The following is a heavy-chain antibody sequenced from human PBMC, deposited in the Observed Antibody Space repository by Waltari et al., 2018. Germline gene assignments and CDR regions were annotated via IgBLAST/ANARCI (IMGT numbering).Heavy chain of an antibody. Sequence: QVTLRESGPALVKPTQTLTLTCTFSGFSLSSSGMCVSWIRQPPGKALEWLARIDWDDDKYYSTSLKTRLTISKDTSKNQVVLTMTNMDPVDTATYYCAREEPYGSGSYFDYWGQGTLVTVSS. J-gene: IGHJ4*02. CDR2: IDWDDDK. D-gene: IGHD3-10*01. V-gene: IGHV2-70*15. CDR1: GFSLSSSGMC. CDR3: AREEPYGSGSYFDY.